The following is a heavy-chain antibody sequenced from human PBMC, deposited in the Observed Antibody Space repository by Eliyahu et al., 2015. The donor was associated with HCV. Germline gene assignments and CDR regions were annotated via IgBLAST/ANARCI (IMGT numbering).Heavy chain of an antibody. CDR1: GFTFSNYX. V-gene: IGHV3-23*01. D-gene: IGHD5-24*01. CDR3: ARDGQRSLQEPFDS. J-gene: IGHJ4*02. Sequence: EVQLLESGGGWGQPGGXLRLXXAGSGFTFSNYXMSWVRQAPGKGLEWVSSISEIGRDTYYADSVKGRFTISRDNSKNTXFLQMNSLRNEDTAVYFCARDGQRSLQEPFDSWGQGTLVTVSS. CDR2: ISEIGRDT.